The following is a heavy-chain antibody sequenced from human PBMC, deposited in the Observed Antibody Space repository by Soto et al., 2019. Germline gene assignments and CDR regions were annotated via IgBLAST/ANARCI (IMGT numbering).Heavy chain of an antibody. Sequence: EVQLLESGGGLVQPGGSLRLSCVASGFTFSSYAMTWVRQAPGKGPEWVSSVTGGGGSTYYADSVTGRFTISRDNSKNPLYLHINSRRAEHTVLYHCSHRFNIRSFSPLIYWGQGALVTVSS. CDR3: SHRFNIRSFSPLIY. D-gene: IGHD2-15*01. V-gene: IGHV3-23*01. CDR1: GFTFSSYA. J-gene: IGHJ4*02. CDR2: VTGGGGST.